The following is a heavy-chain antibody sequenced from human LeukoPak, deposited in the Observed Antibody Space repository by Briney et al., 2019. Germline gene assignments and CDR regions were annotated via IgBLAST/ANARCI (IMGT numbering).Heavy chain of an antibody. CDR2: IGGSGSDT. J-gene: IGHJ4*02. V-gene: IGHV3-23*01. Sequence: GRSLRLSCAASGFTFNTYPMGWVRQAPGKGLEWVSVIGGSGSDTYYADSVKGRFTISRDNSKNTLYLQMNSLRAEDTAVYYCATSSGWYPKYFDYWGQGTLVTVSS. CDR1: GFTFNTYP. CDR3: ATSSGWYPKYFDY. D-gene: IGHD6-19*01.